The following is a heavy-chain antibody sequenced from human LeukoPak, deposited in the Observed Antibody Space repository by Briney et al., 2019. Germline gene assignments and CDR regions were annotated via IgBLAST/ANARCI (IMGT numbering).Heavy chain of an antibody. V-gene: IGHV3-30-3*01. CDR1: GFTFSSYA. J-gene: IGHJ4*02. CDR3: ARGWSGGGSASGLFDY. D-gene: IGHD2-15*01. Sequence: GGSLRLSCAASGFTFSSYAMHWVRQAPGKGLEWVAVISYDGSNKYYADSVKGRFTISRDNSKNTLYLQMNSLRAEDTAVYYCARGWSGGGSASGLFDYWGQGTLVTVSS. CDR2: ISYDGSNK.